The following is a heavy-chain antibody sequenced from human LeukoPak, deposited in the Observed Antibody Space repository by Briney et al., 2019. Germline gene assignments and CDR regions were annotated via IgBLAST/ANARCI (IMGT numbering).Heavy chain of an antibody. CDR2: ISGSGGST. Sequence: GGSLRLSCTASGFTFSSYAMSWVRQAPGKGLEWVSAISGSGGSTYYADSVKGRFTISRDNSKNTLYLQMNSLRAEDTAVYYCAKAPRIAVAGTLGYWGQGTLVTVSS. J-gene: IGHJ4*02. V-gene: IGHV3-23*01. D-gene: IGHD6-19*01. CDR3: AKAPRIAVAGTLGY. CDR1: GFTFSSYA.